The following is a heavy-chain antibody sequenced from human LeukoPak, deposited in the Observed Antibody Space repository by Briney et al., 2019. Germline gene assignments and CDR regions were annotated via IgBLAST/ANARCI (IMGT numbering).Heavy chain of an antibody. Sequence: GGSLRLSCAASGFTFDDYAMHWVRQAPGKXXEWVSGISWNSGSIGYADSVKGRFTISGDNAKNSLYLQMNSLRAEDTAVYYCASREWAIDYWGQGTLVTVSS. V-gene: IGHV3-9*01. D-gene: IGHD1-26*01. CDR2: ISWNSGSI. CDR3: ASREWAIDY. CDR1: GFTFDDYA. J-gene: IGHJ4*02.